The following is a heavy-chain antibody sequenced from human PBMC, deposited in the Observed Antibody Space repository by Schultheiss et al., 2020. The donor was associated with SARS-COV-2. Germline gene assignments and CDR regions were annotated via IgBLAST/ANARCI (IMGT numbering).Heavy chain of an antibody. CDR2: IYYSGST. D-gene: IGHD3-10*01. CDR3: ARGPRGLLWFGELSEFDP. V-gene: IGHV4-59*12. CDR1: GGSISSYY. J-gene: IGHJ5*02. Sequence: SETLSLTCTVSGGSISSYYWSWIRQPPGKGLEWIGYIYYSGSTYYNPSLKSRVTISVDTSKNQFSLKLSSVTAADTAVYYCARGPRGLLWFGELSEFDPWGQGTLVTVSS.